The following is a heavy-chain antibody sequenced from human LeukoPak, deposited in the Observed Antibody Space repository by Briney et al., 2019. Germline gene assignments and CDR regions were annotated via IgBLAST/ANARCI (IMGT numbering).Heavy chain of an antibody. D-gene: IGHD6-19*01. CDR3: ARHAKQWLVGFDP. V-gene: IGHV4-61*05. Sequence: SETLSLTCTVSGGSISSSSYYWGWLRQPPGKGLEWIGYIYYSGSTNYNPSLKSRVTISVDTSKNQFSLKLSSVTAADTAVYYCARHAKQWLVGFDPWGQGTLVTVSS. CDR2: IYYSGST. CDR1: GGSISSSSYY. J-gene: IGHJ5*02.